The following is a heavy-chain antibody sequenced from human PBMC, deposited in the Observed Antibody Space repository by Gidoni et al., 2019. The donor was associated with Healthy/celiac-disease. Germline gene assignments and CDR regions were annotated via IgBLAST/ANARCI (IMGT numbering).Heavy chain of an antibody. J-gene: IGHJ4*02. CDR3: ASDSRDFWSGYTDY. V-gene: IGHV4-39*01. Sequence: QLQLQESGPGLVKPSETLSLPCTVSGGSISSSSYYWGWIRQPPGKGLEWIGSIYYSGSTYYNPSLKSRVTISVDTSKNQFSLKLSSVTAADTAVYYCASDSRDFWSGYTDYWGQGTLVTVSS. D-gene: IGHD3-3*01. CDR1: GGSISSSSYY. CDR2: IYYSGST.